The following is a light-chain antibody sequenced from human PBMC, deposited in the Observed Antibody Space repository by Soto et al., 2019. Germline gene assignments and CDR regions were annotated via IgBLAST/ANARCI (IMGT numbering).Light chain of an antibody. CDR1: SSNIGTNT. CDR2: NNN. J-gene: IGLJ1*01. CDR3: AAWDDSLSGHFV. V-gene: IGLV1-44*01. Sequence: VLTQPPSASGTPGQRVTISCSGSSSNIGTNTVSWYQHLPGTAPKLLIYNNNQRPSGVPDRFSGSKPGTSASLAISGLQSEDEADYYCAAWDDSLSGHFVFGTGTKVTVL.